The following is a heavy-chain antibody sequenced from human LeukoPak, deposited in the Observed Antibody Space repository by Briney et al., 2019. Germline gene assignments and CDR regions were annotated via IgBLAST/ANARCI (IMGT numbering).Heavy chain of an antibody. CDR2: INPNSGGT. D-gene: IGHD3-9*01. CDR3: ARDNDILTDY. J-gene: IGHJ4*02. V-gene: IGHV1-2*02. Sequence: ASVKVSCKASGYTFTGYYMHWVRQAPGQGLEWMGWINPNSGGTNYAQKFQGRITMTRDTSIGTAYMELSRLRSDDTAVYYCARDNDILTDYWGQGTLVTVSS. CDR1: GYTFTGYY.